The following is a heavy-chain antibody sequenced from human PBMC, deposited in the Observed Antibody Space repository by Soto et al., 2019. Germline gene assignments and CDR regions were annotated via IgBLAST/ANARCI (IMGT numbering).Heavy chain of an antibody. CDR1: GGTFSSYT. CDR2: IIPILGIA. CDR3: ARVGADYGDYTYYFDY. J-gene: IGHJ4*02. D-gene: IGHD4-17*01. V-gene: IGHV1-69*02. Sequence: QVQLVQSGAEVKKPGSSVKVSCKASGGTFSSYTIIWVRQAPGQGLEWMGRIIPILGIANYAQKFQGRVTITADKSTSTAYMELSSLRSKDTAVYYCARVGADYGDYTYYFDYWGQGTLVTVSS.